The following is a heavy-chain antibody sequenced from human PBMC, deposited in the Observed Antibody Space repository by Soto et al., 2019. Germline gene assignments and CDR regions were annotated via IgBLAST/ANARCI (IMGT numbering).Heavy chain of an antibody. J-gene: IGHJ6*02. CDR1: GYTFTSYY. V-gene: IGHV1-46*01. Sequence: ASVKVSCKASGYTFTSYYMHWVRQAPGQGLEWMGIINPSGGSTSYAQKFQGRVTMTRDTSTSTVYMELSSLRSEDTAVYYCARGRAARLRYYYGMDVWGQRTTVTVSS. CDR3: ARGRAARLRYYYGMDV. D-gene: IGHD6-6*01. CDR2: INPSGGST.